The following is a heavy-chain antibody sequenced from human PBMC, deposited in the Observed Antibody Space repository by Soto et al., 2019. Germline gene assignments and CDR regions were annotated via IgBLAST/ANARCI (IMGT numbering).Heavy chain of an antibody. J-gene: IGHJ3*02. Sequence: GGSLRLSCAASGFTFSSYAMHWVRQAPGKGLEWVAVISYDGSNKYYADSVKGRFTISRDNSKNSLYLQMNSLRAEDTAVYYCARDPVMAPAFDIWGQGTMVTVSS. D-gene: IGHD3-16*01. V-gene: IGHV3-30-3*01. CDR1: GFTFSSYA. CDR3: ARDPVMAPAFDI. CDR2: ISYDGSNK.